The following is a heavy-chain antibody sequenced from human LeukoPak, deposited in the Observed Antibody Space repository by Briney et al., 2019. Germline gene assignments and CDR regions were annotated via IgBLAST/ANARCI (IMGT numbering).Heavy chain of an antibody. CDR1: GGSISSYY. J-gene: IGHJ4*02. D-gene: IGHD4-17*01. V-gene: IGHV4-59*01. Sequence: SQTLSLTCTVSGGSISSYYWSWIRQPPGKGLEWIGYIYYSGSTNYNPSLKSRVTISVDTSKNQFSLKLSSVTAADTAVYYCARSYGDVYYFDYWGQGTLVTVSS. CDR2: IYYSGST. CDR3: ARSYGDVYYFDY.